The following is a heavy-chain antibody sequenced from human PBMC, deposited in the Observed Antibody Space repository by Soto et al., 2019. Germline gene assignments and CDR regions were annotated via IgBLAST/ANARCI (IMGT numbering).Heavy chain of an antibody. Sequence: PGGSLRLSCAASGFTFSSYSMNWVRQAPGKGLEWVSSISSSSSYIYYADSVKGRFTISRDNAKNSLYLQMNSLRAEDTAVYYCARASYCGGDCYYEYHDYWGQGTLVTVSS. V-gene: IGHV3-21*01. J-gene: IGHJ4*02. CDR3: ARASYCGGDCYYEYHDY. D-gene: IGHD2-21*02. CDR1: GFTFSSYS. CDR2: ISSSSSYI.